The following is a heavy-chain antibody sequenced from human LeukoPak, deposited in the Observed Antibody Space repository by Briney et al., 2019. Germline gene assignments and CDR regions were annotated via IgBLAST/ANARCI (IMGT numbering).Heavy chain of an antibody. D-gene: IGHD3-16*01. Sequence: PGGSLRLSCAASGFTFSGYGMHWVRQRPGKGLEWVTVMWSNESHKYYADSVKGRFTVSRDSAKSTLYLQIESLKVEDTAAYYCAREGLLTSPNNAFDVWGQGTMVTVSS. J-gene: IGHJ3*01. CDR3: AREGLLTSPNNAFDV. CDR2: MWSNESHK. V-gene: IGHV3-33*01. CDR1: GFTFSGYG.